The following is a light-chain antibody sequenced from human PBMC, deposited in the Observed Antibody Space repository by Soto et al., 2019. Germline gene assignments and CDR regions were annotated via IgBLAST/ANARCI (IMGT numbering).Light chain of an antibody. J-gene: IGLJ1*01. CDR3: CSYAGSSYV. CDR1: SSDVGGYNY. CDR2: DVS. V-gene: IGLV2-11*01. Sequence: QSALTQPRSVSGSPGQSVIISCTGTSSDVGGYNYVSWYQQHPDKAPKLMIYDVSKRPSGVPDRFSGSKSGNTASLTISGLQAEDEADYYCCSYAGSSYVFGTGTKAPS.